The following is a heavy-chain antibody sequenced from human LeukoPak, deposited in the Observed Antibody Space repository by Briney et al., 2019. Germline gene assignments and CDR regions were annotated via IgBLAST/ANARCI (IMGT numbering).Heavy chain of an antibody. CDR1: GFILKNYW. CDR3: LSGSGH. V-gene: IGHV3-7*01. D-gene: IGHD3-10*01. CDR2: INEDGSEK. Sequence: GGSLRLSCAAAGFILKNYWMGWVRQAPGKGLEWVANINEDGSEKYYVDSVKGRFIISRDNAKNSLYLQMNILRSEDTAVFYCLSGSGHCGQGTLVTVSS. J-gene: IGHJ4*02.